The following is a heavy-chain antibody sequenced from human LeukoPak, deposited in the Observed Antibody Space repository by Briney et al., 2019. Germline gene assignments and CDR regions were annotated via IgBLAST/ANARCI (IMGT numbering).Heavy chain of an antibody. CDR2: IQYWGRNK. D-gene: IGHD3-16*01. CDR1: GFTFSCYA. CDR3: AKDKNYAGDYSSMDV. Sequence: PGGSLRLSCAASGFTFSCYAMLWVRQAPGKGLEWVAFIQYWGRNKRCADSVKGRFTVSRDNSKNTLYLKMNSLRVEDTAIYYCAKDKNYAGDYSSMDVWGKGTTVTVSS. V-gene: IGHV3-30*02. J-gene: IGHJ6*03.